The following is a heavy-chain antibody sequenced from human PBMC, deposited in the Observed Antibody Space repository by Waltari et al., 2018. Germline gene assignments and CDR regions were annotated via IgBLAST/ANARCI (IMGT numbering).Heavy chain of an antibody. CDR2: MYSSGRT. V-gene: IGHV4-59*01. D-gene: IGHD2-15*01. CDR3: GRGLQPVGSVVAFCDYCGMDV. J-gene: IGHJ6*02. Sequence: QVQLQESDAGLVKPSESLALTCTVSGGSSRGYGWSWSRQPTGRVREGIGYMYSSGRTNYNPSLQSRVTKSVDQSMNQYSQELSFVTAADTDVYYCGRGLQPVGSVVAFCDYCGMDVWGQGTTVTVSS. CDR1: GGSSRGYG.